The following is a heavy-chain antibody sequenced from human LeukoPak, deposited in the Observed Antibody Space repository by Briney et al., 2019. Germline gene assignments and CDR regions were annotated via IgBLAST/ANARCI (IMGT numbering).Heavy chain of an antibody. J-gene: IGHJ4*02. CDR1: GGSFSGYY. V-gene: IGHV3-7*03. CDR2: ITPDGNEK. CDR3: LSAGFTGDDS. D-gene: IGHD6-13*01. Sequence: SSETLSLTCAVYGGSFSGYYWSWIRQPPGKGLEWVADITPDGNEKYYVDSVKGRFTISRDNAKNSLYLLMNGLRAEDTAVYYCLSAGFTGDDSWGQGTLVTVSS.